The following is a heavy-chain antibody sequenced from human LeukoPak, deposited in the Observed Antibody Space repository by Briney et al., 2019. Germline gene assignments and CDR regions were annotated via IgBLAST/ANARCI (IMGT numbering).Heavy chain of an antibody. D-gene: IGHD6-6*01. V-gene: IGHV1-69*01. CDR3: AASSSIVYYCYYMDV. CDR2: IIPIFGTA. Sequence: SVKVSCKASGGTFSSYAISWVRQAPGQGLEWMGGIIPIFGTANYAQKFQGRVTITADESTSTAYMELSSLRSEDTAVYYCAASSSIVYYCYYMDVWGKGTTVTVSS. J-gene: IGHJ6*03. CDR1: GGTFSSYA.